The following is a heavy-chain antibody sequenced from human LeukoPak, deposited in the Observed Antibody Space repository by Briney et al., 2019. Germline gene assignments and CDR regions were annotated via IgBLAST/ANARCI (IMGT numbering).Heavy chain of an antibody. CDR2: INPNSGGT. CDR1: GYTFTGYY. D-gene: IGHD6-13*01. CDR3: ARGGGGYSSSWYGHFDY. Sequence: GASVKVSCKASGYTFTGYYIHWVRQAPGQGLEWMGWINPNSGGTNYAQKFQGRVTMTRDTSISTAYMELSRLRSDDTAVYYCARGGGGYSSSWYGHFDYWGQGTLVTVSS. J-gene: IGHJ4*02. V-gene: IGHV1-2*02.